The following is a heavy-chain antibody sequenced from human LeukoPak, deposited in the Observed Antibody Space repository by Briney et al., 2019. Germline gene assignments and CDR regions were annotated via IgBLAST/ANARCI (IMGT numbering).Heavy chain of an antibody. J-gene: IGHJ4*02. CDR2: ISPSGTDI. V-gene: IGHV3-11*01. CDR3: TRDPRRLDY. Sequence: GGSLRLSSAVSGFTFTDTYMTWIRQAPGKGLESLSYISPSGTDISYADSVKGRFTISRDNAKNSLDLQMNSLRAEDTAVYYCTRDPRRLDYWGQGTLVTVSS. CDR1: GFTFTDTY.